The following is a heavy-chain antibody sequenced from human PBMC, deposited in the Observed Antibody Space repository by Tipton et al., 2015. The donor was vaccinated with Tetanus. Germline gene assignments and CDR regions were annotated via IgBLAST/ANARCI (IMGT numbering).Heavy chain of an antibody. V-gene: IGHV1-2*02. D-gene: IGHD2-15*01. Sequence: QSGAEVKKPGASVRVSCKTSGSNFIRHFVQWVRLAPGQGLQWVGWINPASGATNYAQSFQARIAMTRDTSIYTVYMELSGLRSDDTAVYYCVRPDRYCSGGSCYLALDSWGQGTLITISS. CDR1: GSNFIRHF. CDR3: VRPDRYCSGGSCYLALDS. J-gene: IGHJ5*01. CDR2: INPASGAT.